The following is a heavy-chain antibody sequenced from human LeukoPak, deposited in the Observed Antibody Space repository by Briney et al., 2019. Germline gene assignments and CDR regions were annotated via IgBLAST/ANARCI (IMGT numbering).Heavy chain of an antibody. J-gene: IGHJ4*02. CDR1: GYRFISNY. CDR2: MHPGNGNT. V-gene: IGHV1-2*02. D-gene: IGHD2-21*02. CDR3: AREGSYCVGGDCYYFDF. Sequence: GASVTDSFKASGYRFISNYIQWVRQAPGLGPEWMGWMHPGNGNTRYAEKFQGRVTMTRDTSINTAYMDLSSLRSDGTAVYYCAREGSYCVGGDCYYFDFWGQGTLITVSS.